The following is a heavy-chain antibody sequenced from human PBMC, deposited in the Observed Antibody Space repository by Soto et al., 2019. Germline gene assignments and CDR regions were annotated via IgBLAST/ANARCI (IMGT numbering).Heavy chain of an antibody. D-gene: IGHD3-22*01. J-gene: IGHJ4*02. V-gene: IGHV3-74*01. CDR2: INSDGSST. Sequence: EVQLVESGGGLVQPGGSLRLSFAASGFTFSSYWMHWVRQAPGKGLVWVSRINSDGSSTSYADSVKGRFTISRDNAKNTLYLQKNSLRAEDTAVYYCTRGNYYDSSVIGKVDYWGQGTLVTVSS. CDR3: TRGNYYDSSVIGKVDY. CDR1: GFTFSSYW.